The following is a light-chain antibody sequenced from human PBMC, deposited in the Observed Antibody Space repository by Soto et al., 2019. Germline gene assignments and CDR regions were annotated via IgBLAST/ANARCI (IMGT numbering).Light chain of an antibody. Sequence: EIVLTQSPGTLSLSPGERATLSCRASKSGVSSNLAWYQQRPGQAPRLLIYGASSRATGIPDRFTGSGSGTDFTLTISRVEPEDFAVYYCQQYDDSPITFGQGTRLEIK. CDR1: KSGVSSN. CDR3: QQYDDSPIT. CDR2: GAS. V-gene: IGKV3-20*01. J-gene: IGKJ5*01.